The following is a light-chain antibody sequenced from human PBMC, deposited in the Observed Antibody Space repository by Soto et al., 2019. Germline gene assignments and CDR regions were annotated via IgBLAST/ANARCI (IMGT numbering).Light chain of an antibody. Sequence: DIQITQSPSTLSASLGDRVTITCRASQTVNAWLAWYQHKPGKAPKPLIYDASSLESGVPARFSGSGSGTEFILTISSLQPDDVATYYCQQYNTHSGTFGQGTKVDI. J-gene: IGKJ1*01. CDR1: QTVNAW. V-gene: IGKV1-5*01. CDR2: DAS. CDR3: QQYNTHSGT.